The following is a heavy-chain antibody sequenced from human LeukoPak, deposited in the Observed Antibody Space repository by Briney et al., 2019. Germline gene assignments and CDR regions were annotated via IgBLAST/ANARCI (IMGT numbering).Heavy chain of an antibody. CDR3: TRVVDSSSSRYQAMPY. J-gene: IGHJ4*02. V-gene: IGHV3-7*01. CDR2: IKQDESEG. D-gene: IGHD2-2*01. CDR1: GFICSNYW. Sequence: GGSLRLSCAASGFICSNYWMSWVGQAPGKGLDWVANIKQDESEGYYVDSVRGRFTISRDNAKRSLYLRMDSLRAEDTAMYFCTRVVDSSSSRYQAMPYWGQGTLVTVSS.